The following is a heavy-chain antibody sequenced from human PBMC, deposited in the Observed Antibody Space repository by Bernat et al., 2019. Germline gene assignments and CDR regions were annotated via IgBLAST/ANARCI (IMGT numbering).Heavy chain of an antibody. J-gene: IGHJ6*02. V-gene: IGHV1-18*01. D-gene: IGHD2-2*01. CDR1: GYTFTSYG. Sequence: QVQPVQSGAEVKKPGASVKVSCKASGYTFTSYGISWVRQAPGQGLEWMGWISAYNGNTNYAQKLQGRVTMTTDTSTSTAYMELRSLRSDDTAVYYCARDPRRSTILHGPRSGMDVWGQGTTVTVSS. CDR2: ISAYNGNT. CDR3: ARDPRRSTILHGPRSGMDV.